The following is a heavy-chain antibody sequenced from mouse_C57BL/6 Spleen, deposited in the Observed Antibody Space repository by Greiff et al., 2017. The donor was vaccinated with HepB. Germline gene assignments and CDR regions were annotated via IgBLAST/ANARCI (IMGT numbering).Heavy chain of an antibody. CDR1: GYTFTDYN. Sequence: EVQLQQSGPELVKPGASVKMSCKASGYTFTDYNMHWVKQSHGKSLEWIGYINPNNGGTSYNQKFKGKATLTVNKSSSTAYMELRSLTSEDSAVYYCAREAHHYDYDYYAMDYWGQGTSVTVSS. CDR2: INPNNGGT. D-gene: IGHD2-4*01. J-gene: IGHJ4*01. V-gene: IGHV1-22*01. CDR3: AREAHHYDYDYYAMDY.